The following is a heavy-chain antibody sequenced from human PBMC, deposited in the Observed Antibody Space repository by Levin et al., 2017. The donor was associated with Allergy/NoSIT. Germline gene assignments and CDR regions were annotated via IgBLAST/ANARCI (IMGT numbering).Heavy chain of an antibody. Sequence: SCSVSAGSISGFCWSWIRQPPGKRPDWIGYICSSGGTNYNPSLRSRVTMSVDTSKKQFSLRLTSVSAADTAVYYCARDLSGYDFWGQGILVTVSS. CDR2: ICSSGGT. D-gene: IGHD5-12*01. V-gene: IGHV4-59*01. CDR3: ARDLSGYDF. CDR1: AGSISGFC. J-gene: IGHJ4*02.